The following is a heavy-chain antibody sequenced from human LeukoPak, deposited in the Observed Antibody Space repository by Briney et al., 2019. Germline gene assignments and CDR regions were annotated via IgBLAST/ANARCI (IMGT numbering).Heavy chain of an antibody. CDR2: IWYDGSNK. CDR3: AREFKRGSSPGGWFDP. J-gene: IGHJ5*02. D-gene: IGHD6-6*01. V-gene: IGHV3-33*01. CDR1: GFTFSSYC. Sequence: GSLRLSCAASGFTFSSYCMHWVRQAPGKGLEWGAVIWYDGSNKYYADSVKGRFTISRDNSKNTLYLQMNSLRAEDTAVYYCAREFKRGSSPGGWFDPWGQGTLVTVSS.